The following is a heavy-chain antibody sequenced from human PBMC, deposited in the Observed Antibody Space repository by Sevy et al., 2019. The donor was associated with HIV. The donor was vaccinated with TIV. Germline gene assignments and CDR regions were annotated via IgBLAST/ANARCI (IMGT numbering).Heavy chain of an antibody. J-gene: IGHJ5*02. D-gene: IGHD3-22*01. CDR1: GYTFTSYD. CDR2: MNPNTGNT. V-gene: IGHV1-8*02. CDR3: TRVRALNYYDTSVSMEYNWFDP. Sequence: ASVKVSCKASGYTFTSYDINWVRQATGQGLEWMGCMNPNTGNTGYAQKFQGRVTMTRDTSTSTAYMELRSLRSDDTAIYYCTRVRALNYYDTSVSMEYNWFDPWGQGTLVTVSS.